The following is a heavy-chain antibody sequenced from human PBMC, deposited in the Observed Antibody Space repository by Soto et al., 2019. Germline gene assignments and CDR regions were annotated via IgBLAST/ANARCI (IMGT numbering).Heavy chain of an antibody. Sequence: SEILSLTCTVSDDSITSGAYYWGLIRQPPGKGLEWIGSIQYSGSTYYNPSLKSRVTISVDTSKNQFSLKLSSVTAADTAVYYCARHVKGYCSSSSCHTDYWGQGTLVTVSS. D-gene: IGHD2-2*01. CDR1: DDSITSGAYY. V-gene: IGHV4-39*01. CDR3: ARHVKGYCSSSSCHTDY. J-gene: IGHJ4*02. CDR2: IQYSGST.